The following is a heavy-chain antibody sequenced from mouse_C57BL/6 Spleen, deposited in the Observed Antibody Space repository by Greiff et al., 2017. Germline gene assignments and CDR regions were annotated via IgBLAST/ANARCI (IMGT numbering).Heavy chain of an antibody. V-gene: IGHV1-26*01. CDR3: ARRRQLMDY. Sequence: EVQLQQSGPELVKPGASVKISCKASGYTFTDYYMNWVKQSHGKSLEWIGDINPNNGGTSYNQKFKGKATLTVDKSSSTAYMELRSLTSEDSAVYYCARRRQLMDYWGQGTSGTVSS. CDR2: INPNNGGT. D-gene: IGHD3-2*01. J-gene: IGHJ4*01. CDR1: GYTFTDYY.